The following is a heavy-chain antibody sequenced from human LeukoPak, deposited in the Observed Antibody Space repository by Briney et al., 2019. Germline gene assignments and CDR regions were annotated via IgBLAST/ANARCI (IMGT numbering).Heavy chain of an antibody. CDR2: INHGGST. Sequence: SETLSLTCAVYGGSFSGYYWSWVRQPPGKGLEGIGEINHGGSTNYNPSLKSRVTISVDTSKNQFSLKLSSVTAADTAVYYGAREEKQQLAQGYYFDYWGQGTLVTVSS. V-gene: IGHV4-34*01. D-gene: IGHD6-13*01. CDR1: GGSFSGYY. J-gene: IGHJ4*02. CDR3: AREEKQQLAQGYYFDY.